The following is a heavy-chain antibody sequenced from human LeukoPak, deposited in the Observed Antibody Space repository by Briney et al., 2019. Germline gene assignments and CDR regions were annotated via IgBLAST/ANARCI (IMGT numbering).Heavy chain of an antibody. D-gene: IGHD2-2*01. CDR3: AKGPPVPAAISGREYNWFDP. Sequence: PGGSLRLSCAASGFTVSSNYMSWVRQAPGKGLEWVSAIDGSASSTYYADSVKGRFTISRDNSKNTLYLQMNSLRAEDTAVYYCAKGPPVPAAISGREYNWFDPWGQGTLVTVSS. J-gene: IGHJ5*02. CDR2: IDGSASST. CDR1: GFTVSSNY. V-gene: IGHV3-23*01.